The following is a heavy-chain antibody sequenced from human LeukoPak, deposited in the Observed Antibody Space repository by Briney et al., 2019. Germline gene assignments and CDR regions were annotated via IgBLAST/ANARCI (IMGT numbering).Heavy chain of an antibody. V-gene: IGHV1-2*02. J-gene: IGHJ4*02. Sequence: GASVKVSCKASGYTFTGYYMHWVRQAPGQGLEWMGWINPNSGGTNYAQKFQGRVTMTRDTSISTAYMELSRLRSDDTAVYYCASSCSGGSCKYYFDYWGQGTLVTVSS. D-gene: IGHD2-15*01. CDR3: ASSCSGGSCKYYFDY. CDR1: GYTFTGYY. CDR2: INPNSGGT.